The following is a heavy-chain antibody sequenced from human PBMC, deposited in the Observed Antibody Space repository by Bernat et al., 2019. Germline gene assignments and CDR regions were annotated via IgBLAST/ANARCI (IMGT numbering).Heavy chain of an antibody. CDR1: GGSISSYY. V-gene: IGHV4-59*01. CDR3: ARERYYYDSSGYYYGGFDI. J-gene: IGHJ3*02. CDR2: IYYSGST. Sequence: QVQLQESGPGLVKPSETLSLTCTVSGGSISSYYWSWIRQPPGKGLEWIGYIYYSGSTNYNPSLKSRVTISVDPSKTPFSLKLSSVTAADQAVYYWARERYYYDSSGYYYGGFDIWGQGTMVTVSS. D-gene: IGHD3-22*01.